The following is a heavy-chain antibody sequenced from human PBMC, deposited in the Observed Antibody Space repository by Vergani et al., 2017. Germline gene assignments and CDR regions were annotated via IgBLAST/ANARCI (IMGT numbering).Heavy chain of an antibody. J-gene: IGHJ6*03. CDR3: ARAGLPFYAFYMDV. V-gene: IGHV4-31*11. D-gene: IGHD2/OR15-2a*01. CDR1: GGSISSGDHC. Sequence: QVQLQESGPGVVKPSQTLSLTCAVSGGSISSGDHCWTWIRQRPGKGLEWIGYIFYSGTTYDNPSLRSRLTISVDTSKNQLSLKLTSVTAADTAVYFCARAGLPFYAFYMDVWGKGITVTVSS. CDR2: IFYSGTT.